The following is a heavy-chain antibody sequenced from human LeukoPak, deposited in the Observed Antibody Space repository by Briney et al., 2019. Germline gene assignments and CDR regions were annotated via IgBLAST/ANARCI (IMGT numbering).Heavy chain of an antibody. CDR1: GGSISSYY. J-gene: IGHJ4*02. Sequence: SETLSLTCTVSGGSISSYYWSWIRQPPGKGLEWIGYIYYSGSTNYNPSLKSRVTISVDTSKNQFSLKLSSVTAADTAVYYCARVRYYYGSGRPVFDYWGQGTLVTVSS. V-gene: IGHV4-59*12. CDR2: IYYSGST. D-gene: IGHD3-10*01. CDR3: ARVRYYYGSGRPVFDY.